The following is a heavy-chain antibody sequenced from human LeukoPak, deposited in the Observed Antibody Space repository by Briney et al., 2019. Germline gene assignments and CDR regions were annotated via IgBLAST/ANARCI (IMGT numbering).Heavy chain of an antibody. V-gene: IGHV4-31*03. CDR2: MYFSGIT. Sequence: SQTLSLTCTVSGGSISSGGYYWSWIRQHPGKGLEWIGYMYFSGITSYNPSLKSRVTISVDTSKNQFSLKLSSVTAADTAVYYCARDGYSSSPYFDYWGQGTLVTVSS. CDR1: GGSISSGGYY. J-gene: IGHJ4*02. D-gene: IGHD6-6*01. CDR3: ARDGYSSSPYFDY.